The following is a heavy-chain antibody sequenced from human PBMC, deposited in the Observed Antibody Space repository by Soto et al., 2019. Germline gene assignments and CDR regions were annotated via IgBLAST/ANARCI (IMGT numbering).Heavy chain of an antibody. V-gene: IGHV4-4*02. D-gene: IGHD3-10*01. CDR3: ARGDRMVRGVMFYGMDV. CDR2: IYHSGST. CDR1: GGSISSSNW. J-gene: IGHJ6*02. Sequence: SETLSLTCAVSGGSISSSNWWSWVRQPPGKGLEWIGEIYHSGSTNYNPSLKSRVTISVDKSENQFSLKLSSVTAADTAVYYCARGDRMVRGVMFYGMDVWGQGTTVT.